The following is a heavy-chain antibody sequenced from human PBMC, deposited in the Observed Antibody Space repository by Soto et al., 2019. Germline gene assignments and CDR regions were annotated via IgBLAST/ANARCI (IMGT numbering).Heavy chain of an antibody. CDR2: IYYSGST. V-gene: IGHV4-59*01. CDR3: ARGEWELFFDY. D-gene: IGHD1-26*01. CDR1: GGSISSYY. Sequence: SETLSLTCTVSGGSISSYYWSWIRQPPGKGLEWIGYIYYSGSTNYNPSLKSRVTISVDTSKNQFSLKLSSVTAADTAVYYCARGEWELFFDYWGQGTLVTVSS. J-gene: IGHJ4*02.